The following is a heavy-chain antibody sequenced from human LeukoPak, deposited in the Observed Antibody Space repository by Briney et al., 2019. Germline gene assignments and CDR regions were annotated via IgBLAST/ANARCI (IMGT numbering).Heavy chain of an antibody. V-gene: IGHV4-34*01. D-gene: IGHD6-13*01. CDR3: ARCPSVPAAGTRGYYLHY. CDR2: INHSGST. CDR1: GGSFSGYY. J-gene: IGHJ4*02. Sequence: PSETVSLICAVYGGSFSGYYWSWIRQPPGKGLEWTGEINHSGSTNYNPSLKGRVTISVDTSKNQFSLKLSSVTAADPGVYDCARCPSVPAAGTRGYYLHYWRQGTLVTVSS.